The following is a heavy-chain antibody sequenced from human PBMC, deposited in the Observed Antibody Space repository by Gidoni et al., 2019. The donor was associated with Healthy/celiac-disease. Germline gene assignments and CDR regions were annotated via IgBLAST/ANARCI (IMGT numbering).Heavy chain of an antibody. V-gene: IGHV1-3*01. CDR2: INAGNGNT. J-gene: IGHJ5*02. CDR3: AREGGIAVAGTSLACDP. D-gene: IGHD6-19*01. Sequence: QVQLVQSGAEVKKPGASVKAYCKASGYTFTSYAMHWVRQAPGQRLEWMEWINAGNGNTKYSQKFQGRVTITRDTSASTAYMELSSLRSEDTAVYYCAREGGIAVAGTSLACDPWGQGTLVTVSS. CDR1: GYTFTSYA.